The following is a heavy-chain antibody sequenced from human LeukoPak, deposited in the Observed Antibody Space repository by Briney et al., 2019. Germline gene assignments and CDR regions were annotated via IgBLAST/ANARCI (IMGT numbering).Heavy chain of an antibody. CDR3: ARDMVRGVIIRGIDY. V-gene: IGHV3-23*01. Sequence: PGGSLRLSCAASGFTFSSFALSWVRQVPGKGLEWVSAISDSGANTFYADSVKGRFTISRDNSKNTLYLQMNSLRAEDTAVYYCARDMVRGVIIRGIDYWAREPWSPSPQ. CDR2: ISDSGANT. D-gene: IGHD3-10*01. CDR1: GFTFSSFA. J-gene: IGHJ4*02.